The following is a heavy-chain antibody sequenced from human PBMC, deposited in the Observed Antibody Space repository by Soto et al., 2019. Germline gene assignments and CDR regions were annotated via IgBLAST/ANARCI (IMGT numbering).Heavy chain of an antibody. CDR2: INAGNGNT. Sequence: QVQLVQSGAEEKKPGASVKVSCKASGYTFTSYDMHWLRQAPGQRLEWMGWINAGNGNTKYSQKFQGRVTITRDTSASTAHMELSSLRSEDMAVYYCARSIVVVTALDYWGQGTLVTVSS. D-gene: IGHD2-21*02. CDR1: GYTFTSYD. J-gene: IGHJ4*02. CDR3: ARSIVVVTALDY. V-gene: IGHV1-3*05.